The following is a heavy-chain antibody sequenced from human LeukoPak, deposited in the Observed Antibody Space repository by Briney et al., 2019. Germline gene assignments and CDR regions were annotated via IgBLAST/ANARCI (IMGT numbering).Heavy chain of an antibody. CDR3: ARPRQVGPTLHFDY. D-gene: IGHD1-26*01. Sequence: GEALKISCKSSGYTFTDFWIGWVRQMPGKGLEWMGIIHPGDSTTRYSPSFQGQVTMSADKSITTAFLQWSNLKASDTAVYYCARPRQVGPTLHFDYWGQGTLVTVSS. CDR2: IHPGDSTT. CDR1: GYTFTDFW. J-gene: IGHJ4*02. V-gene: IGHV5-51*01.